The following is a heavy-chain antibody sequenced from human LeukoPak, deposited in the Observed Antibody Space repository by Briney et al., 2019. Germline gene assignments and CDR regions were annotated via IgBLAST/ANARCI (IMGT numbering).Heavy chain of an antibody. D-gene: IGHD2-21*01. CDR2: ISPYNGNT. CDR3: ARHPILGSPIVKYYMDV. Sequence: GASVKVSCKASGYRFSSYGINWVRQAPGHGLEWMGWISPYNGNTKYAEKFRGRVSMTTDTSTTTAYMELRNLRSDDTATYYCARHPILGSPIVKYYMDVWAKGTTVTVSS. V-gene: IGHV1-18*01. CDR1: GYRFSSYG. J-gene: IGHJ6*03.